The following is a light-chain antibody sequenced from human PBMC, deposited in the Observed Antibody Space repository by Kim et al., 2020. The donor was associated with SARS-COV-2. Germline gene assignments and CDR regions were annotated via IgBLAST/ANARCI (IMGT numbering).Light chain of an antibody. Sequence: VSPGKTARITCSGDTLPEKQTYWYQQKAGQAPLLVIYKDNERPSGIPGRFSGSSSGTTVTLTISGVQAEDDADYYCQSADGSGTYVFGTGTKVTVL. CDR2: KDN. CDR3: QSADGSGTYV. CDR1: TLPEKQ. J-gene: IGLJ1*01. V-gene: IGLV3-25*03.